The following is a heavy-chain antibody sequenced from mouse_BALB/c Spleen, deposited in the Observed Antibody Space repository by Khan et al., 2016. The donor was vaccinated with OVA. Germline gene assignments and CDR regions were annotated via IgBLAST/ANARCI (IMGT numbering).Heavy chain of an antibody. J-gene: IGHJ4*01. V-gene: IGHV9-3-1*01. Sequence: QIQLVQSGPELKKPGETVKISCKASGYTFTNYGMNWVKQAPGKGLKWMGWINTYTGEPTYADDFKGRFAFSLETSASTAYLQINNLKNEDTATYFCARGGYNGTMDYWGQGTSVTVSS. CDR3: ARGGYNGTMDY. CDR1: GYTFTNYG. D-gene: IGHD2-14*01. CDR2: INTYTGEP.